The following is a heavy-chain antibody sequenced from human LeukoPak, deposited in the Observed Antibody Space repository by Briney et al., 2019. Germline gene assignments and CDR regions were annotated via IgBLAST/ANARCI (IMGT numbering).Heavy chain of an antibody. J-gene: IGHJ2*01. D-gene: IGHD2-15*01. Sequence: GKSLRLSCAASGFTFNIYALHWVRQAPGKGLEWMAIISHDGSDKSYADSVKGRFSISRDDSKNTLYLQMGSLRTEDTAVYYCARDRVAVADRYFDLWGRGTLVTVSS. CDR1: GFTFNIYA. V-gene: IGHV3-30-3*01. CDR2: ISHDGSDK. CDR3: ARDRVAVADRYFDL.